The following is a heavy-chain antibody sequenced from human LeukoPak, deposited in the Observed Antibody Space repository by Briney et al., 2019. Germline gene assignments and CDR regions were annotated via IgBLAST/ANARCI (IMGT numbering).Heavy chain of an antibody. CDR2: IYYSGST. V-gene: IGHV4-59*01. J-gene: IGHJ5*02. CDR1: GGSISSYY. Sequence: SETLSLTCTVSGGSISSYYWSWIRQPPGKGLEWIGYIYYSGSTNYNPSLKSRVTISVDTSKNQFSLKLSSVTTADTALYYCARGNLPPANNWFDPWGQGTLVTVSS. CDR3: ARGNLPPANNWFDP.